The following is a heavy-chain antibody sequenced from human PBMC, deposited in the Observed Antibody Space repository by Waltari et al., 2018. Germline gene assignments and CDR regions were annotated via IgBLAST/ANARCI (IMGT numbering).Heavy chain of an antibody. CDR1: GFTFSSYS. D-gene: IGHD3-22*01. V-gene: IGHV3-21*01. CDR2: ISSSSSYI. CDR3: ARGGLVVVPTTLDY. J-gene: IGHJ4*02. Sequence: EVQLVESGGGLVKPGGSLRLSCAASGFTFSSYSMNWVRQAPGKGLEWVSPISSSSSYIYYADSVKGRFTISRDNAKNSLYLQMNSLRAEDTAVYYCARGGLVVVPTTLDYWGQGTLVTVSS.